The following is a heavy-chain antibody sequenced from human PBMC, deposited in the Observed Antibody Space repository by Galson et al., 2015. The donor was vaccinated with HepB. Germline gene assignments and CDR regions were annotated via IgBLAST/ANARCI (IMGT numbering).Heavy chain of an antibody. CDR3: ARASVEGGMGYYYGMDV. Sequence: SAKVSCKASGGAFSSYVISWVRQAPGQGLEWKGGIIPIFGTANYAQKFPGRVTITADEPTSTDYMDLSSLRSEDTAVYYCARASVEGGMGYYYGMDVWAKGPRSPSP. V-gene: IGHV1-69*13. J-gene: IGHJ6*02. D-gene: IGHD4-23*01. CDR2: IIPIFGTA. CDR1: GGAFSSYV.